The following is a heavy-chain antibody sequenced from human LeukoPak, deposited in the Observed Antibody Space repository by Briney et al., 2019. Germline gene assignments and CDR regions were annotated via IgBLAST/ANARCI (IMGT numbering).Heavy chain of an antibody. J-gene: IGHJ6*03. V-gene: IGHV4-34*01. CDR1: GGSFSGYY. Sequence: TSETLSLTCAVYGGSFSGYYWSWIRQPPGKGLEWIGEINHSGSTNYNPSLKSRVTISVDTSKNQFSLKLSSVTAADTAVYYCARAIGIAVAGRYYYYYYMDVWGKGTTVTVSS. CDR2: INHSGST. D-gene: IGHD6-19*01. CDR3: ARAIGIAVAGRYYYYYYMDV.